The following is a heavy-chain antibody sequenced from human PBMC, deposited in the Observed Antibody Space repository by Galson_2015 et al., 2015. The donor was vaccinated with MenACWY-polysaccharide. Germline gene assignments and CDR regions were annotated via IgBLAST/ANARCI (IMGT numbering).Heavy chain of an antibody. CDR2: IWYDGSNK. D-gene: IGHD5-12*01. CDR1: GLRFGSYG. Sequence: SLRLSCAASGLRFGSYGMQWVRQAPGKGLEWVALIWYDGSNKYYSEPAKGRFAISRDNSKNTLYLQMNSLRVEDTAVYYCATIRGSAPNYYMDVWGKGTTVTVSS. V-gene: IGHV3-33*03. J-gene: IGHJ6*03. CDR3: ATIRGSAPNYYMDV.